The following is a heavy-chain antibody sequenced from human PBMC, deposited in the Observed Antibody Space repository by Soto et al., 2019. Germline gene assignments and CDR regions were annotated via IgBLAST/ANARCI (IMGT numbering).Heavy chain of an antibody. CDR3: ARVVRGWHPHFDS. J-gene: IGHJ4*02. D-gene: IGHD2-21*01. CDR1: GGPFNGYY. CDR2: INHSGSG. Sequence: SETLSLTCAAYGGPFNGYYWSWIRQPPGKGLEWIGEINHSGSGNYNPSLKSRVTISLDTSKSQFSLKLDSVTAADTAVYYCARVVRGWHPHFDSWGQGTLVTVSS. V-gene: IGHV4-34*01.